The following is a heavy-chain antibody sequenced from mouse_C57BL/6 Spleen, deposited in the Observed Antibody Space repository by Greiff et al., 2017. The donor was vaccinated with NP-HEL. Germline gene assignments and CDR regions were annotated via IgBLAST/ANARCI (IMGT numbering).Heavy chain of an antibody. CDR1: GFTFSSYA. J-gene: IGHJ2*01. D-gene: IGHD4-1*01. CDR3: ARGGENWDGFFDY. V-gene: IGHV5-4*01. Sequence: DVHLVESGGGLVKPGGSLKLSCAASGFTFSSYAMSWVRQTPEKRLEWVATISDGGSYTYYPDNVKGRFTISRDNAKNNLYLQMSHLKSEDTAMYYCARGGENWDGFFDYWGQGTTLTVSS. CDR2: ISDGGSYT.